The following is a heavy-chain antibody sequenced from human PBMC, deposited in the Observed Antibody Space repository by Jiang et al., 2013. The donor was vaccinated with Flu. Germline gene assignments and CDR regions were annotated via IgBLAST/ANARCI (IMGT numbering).Heavy chain of an antibody. Sequence: YYADSVKGRFTISRDNSKNTLYLQMNSLRAEGTAVYYCAKGKARIAVAGSAFDYWGQGTLVTVSS. V-gene: IGHV3-23*01. CDR3: AKGKARIAVAGSAFDY. D-gene: IGHD6-19*01. J-gene: IGHJ4*02.